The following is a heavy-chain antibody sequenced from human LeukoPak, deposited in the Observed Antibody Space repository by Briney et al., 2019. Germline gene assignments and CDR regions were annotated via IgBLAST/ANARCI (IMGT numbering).Heavy chain of an antibody. J-gene: IGHJ4*02. D-gene: IGHD2-2*01. Sequence: GRSLRLSCAASGFTFSSYGMHWVRQAPGKGLEWVAVIWYDGSNKYYADSVKGRFTISRDNSKNTLYLQMNSLRAEDTAVYYCARDGIDCSSTSCYGGVFDYWGQGTLVTVSS. CDR1: GFTFSSYG. CDR2: IWYDGSNK. V-gene: IGHV3-33*01. CDR3: ARDGIDCSSTSCYGGVFDY.